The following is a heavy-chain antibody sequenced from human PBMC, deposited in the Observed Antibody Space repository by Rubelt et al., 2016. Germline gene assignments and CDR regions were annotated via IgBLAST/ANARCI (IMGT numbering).Heavy chain of an antibody. CDR2: ISHTGTT. CDR3: ARGTVVVSARRDDAVDI. J-gene: IGHJ3*02. D-gene: IGHD2-21*01. V-gene: IGHV4-4*02. CDR1: GVSIGTDHW. Sequence: QLQLQESGPGLVKPSGTLSLTCAVSGVSIGTDHWWSWVRQPPGKGLEWIGEISHTGTTNYNPSLKSRVTISVDTSKNQFSLRLGAWTASDTAVYDCARGTVVVSARRDDAVDIWGQGTMVTVSS.